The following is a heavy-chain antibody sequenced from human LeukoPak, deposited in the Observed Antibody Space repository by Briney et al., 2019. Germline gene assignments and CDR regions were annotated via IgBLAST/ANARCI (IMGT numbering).Heavy chain of an antibody. V-gene: IGHV1-69*05. CDR2: IIPIFGTA. CDR1: EGTFSSYA. CDR3: ARVGAAAGFDY. D-gene: IGHD6-13*01. Sequence: ASVKVSCKASEGTFSSYAISWVRQAPGQGLEWMGGIIPIFGTANYAQKFQGRVTITTDESTSTAYMELSSLRSEDTAVYYCARVGAAAGFDYWGQGTLVTVSS. J-gene: IGHJ4*02.